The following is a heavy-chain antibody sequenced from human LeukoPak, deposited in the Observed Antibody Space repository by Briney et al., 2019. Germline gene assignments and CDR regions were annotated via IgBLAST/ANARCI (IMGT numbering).Heavy chain of an antibody. CDR1: GFTFSAYS. D-gene: IGHD2-21*01. CDR3: ARDTQIVVVSHFDY. Sequence: GGSLRLSCAASGFTFSAYSMNWVRQAPGKGLEWVSFISSSTSDIYYADSVKGRFTISRDNAKNSLYLQMNSLRAEDTAVYYCARDTQIVVVSHFDYWGQGTLVTVSS. CDR2: ISSSTSDI. J-gene: IGHJ4*02. V-gene: IGHV3-21*01.